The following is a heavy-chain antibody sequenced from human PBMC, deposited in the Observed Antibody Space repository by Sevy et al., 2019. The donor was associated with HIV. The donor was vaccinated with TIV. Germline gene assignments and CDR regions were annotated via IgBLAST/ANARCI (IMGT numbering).Heavy chain of an antibody. J-gene: IGHJ4*02. CDR3: TRDQLTGYYDILTGSSSFDY. CDR2: IRSKAYGGTT. V-gene: IGHV3-49*03. D-gene: IGHD3-9*01. CDR1: VFTFGDYA. Sequence: GGSLRLSCTASVFTFGDYAMSWFRQAPGKGLEWVGFIRSKAYGGTTEYAASVKGRFTISRDDSKSIAYLQMNSLKTEDTAVYYCTRDQLTGYYDILTGSSSFDYWGQGTLVTVSS.